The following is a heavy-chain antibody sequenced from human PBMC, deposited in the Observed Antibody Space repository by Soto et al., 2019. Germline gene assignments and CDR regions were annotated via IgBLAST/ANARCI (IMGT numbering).Heavy chain of an antibody. Sequence: QVQLVQSGAEVKKPGSSVKVSCKASGGTFSSYAISWVRQAPGQGLEWMGGIIPIFGTANYAQKFQGRVTITXXEXTXXAYMELSSLRSEDTAVYYCARSDVYCISTRCYYDYWGQGTLVTVSS. CDR1: GGTFSSYA. J-gene: IGHJ4*02. V-gene: IGHV1-69*05. CDR2: IIPIFGTA. CDR3: ARSDVYCISTRCYYDY. D-gene: IGHD2-2*01.